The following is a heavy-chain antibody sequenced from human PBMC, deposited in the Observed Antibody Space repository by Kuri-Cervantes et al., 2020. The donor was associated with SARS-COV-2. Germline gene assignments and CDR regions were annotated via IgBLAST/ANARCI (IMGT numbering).Heavy chain of an antibody. CDR1: GDSITSSSYY. J-gene: IGHJ4*02. CDR2: VYYSGST. CDR3: ARDSVDYGSGSPSVY. V-gene: IGHV4-39*07. D-gene: IGHD3-10*01. Sequence: ESLKISCTVSGDSITSSSYYWGWIRQPPGKGLEWIGTVYYSGSTYYSPSLRSRVTISVDTSKNQFSLKLSSVTAADTAVYYCARDSVDYGSGSPSVYWGQGTLVTVSS.